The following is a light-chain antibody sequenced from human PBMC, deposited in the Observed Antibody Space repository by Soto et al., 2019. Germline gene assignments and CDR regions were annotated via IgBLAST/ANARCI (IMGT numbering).Light chain of an antibody. CDR2: VNSGGSH. CDR1: SGHSNYA. CDR3: QTWGTGSAIVV. J-gene: IGLJ7*01. V-gene: IGLV4-69*01. Sequence: QPVLTQSPSASASLGASVKLTCTLSSGHSNYAIAWHQQQPEKGPRYLMKVNSGGSHIKGDGIPDRFSGSSYGAERDLFISSLQYEDEEDYYCQTWGTGSAIVVFGGGTQLTVL.